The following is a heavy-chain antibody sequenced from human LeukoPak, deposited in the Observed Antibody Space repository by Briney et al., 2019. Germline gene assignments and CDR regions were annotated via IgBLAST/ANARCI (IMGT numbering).Heavy chain of an antibody. V-gene: IGHV3-7*01. J-gene: IGHJ4*02. Sequence: GGSLRLSCAASGCTFSGYWMTWVLQAPGKGLEWVANIKQDGGEKYYVDSVKGRFTISRDNAKNSLYLQMNSLRAEDTAVYYCARAGSGYEDGFDYWGQGTLVTVSS. CDR1: GCTFSGYW. D-gene: IGHD5-12*01. CDR2: IKQDGGEK. CDR3: ARAGSGYEDGFDY.